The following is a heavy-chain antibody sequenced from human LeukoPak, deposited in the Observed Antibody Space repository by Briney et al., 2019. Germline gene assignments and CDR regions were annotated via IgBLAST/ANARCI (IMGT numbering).Heavy chain of an antibody. J-gene: IGHJ4*02. Sequence: SETPSLTCAVYGGSFSGYYWSWIRQPPGKGLEWIGEINHSGSTNYNPSLKSRVTISVDTSKNQFSLKLSSVTAADTAVYYCARGSGLSSVPYYFDYWGQGTLVTVSS. CDR1: GGSFSGYY. V-gene: IGHV4-34*01. CDR2: INHSGST. CDR3: ARGSGLSSVPYYFDY. D-gene: IGHD3-22*01.